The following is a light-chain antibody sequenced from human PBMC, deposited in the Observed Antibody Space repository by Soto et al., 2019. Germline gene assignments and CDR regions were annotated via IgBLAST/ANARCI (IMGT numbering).Light chain of an antibody. Sequence: EIVLTQSPATLSLSPGERATLSCRASQSVSTYLAWYQQKPGQAPRLLIYGASNRATGIPARFSGSGSGTDFTLTISSLEPEDFAVYYCQQRSNWPPLTFGGGIKVEIK. V-gene: IGKV3-11*01. J-gene: IGKJ4*01. CDR1: QSVSTY. CDR3: QQRSNWPPLT. CDR2: GAS.